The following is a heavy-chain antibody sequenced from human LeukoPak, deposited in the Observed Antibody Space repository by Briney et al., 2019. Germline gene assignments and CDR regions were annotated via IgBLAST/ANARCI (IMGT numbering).Heavy chain of an antibody. CDR1: GFTFSSYD. J-gene: IGHJ4*02. CDR2: IGTAGDT. D-gene: IGHD6-19*01. Sequence: GGSLRLSCAASGFTFSSYDMHWVRQATGKGLEWVSAIGTAGDTYYPGSVKGRFTISRENAKNSLYLQMNSVRAGDTAVYYCARAVAGTFYFDYWGQGTLVTVSS. V-gene: IGHV3-13*04. CDR3: ARAVAGTFYFDY.